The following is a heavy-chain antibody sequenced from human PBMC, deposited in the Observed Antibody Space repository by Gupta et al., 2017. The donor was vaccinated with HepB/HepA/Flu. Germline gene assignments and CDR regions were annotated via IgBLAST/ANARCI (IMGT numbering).Heavy chain of an antibody. Sequence: EVQLVESGGGSVQPGGSLRLSCTASGFTFSKYWMSWVRQAPGKGLEWVANIKEDGSQKSYVDSVKGRFIIFRDNAQNSLYLQVNSLRVEDSAVYYCARDSMLSGSWWQYYYMDVWGKGTTVTVT. V-gene: IGHV3-7*01. CDR1: GFTFSKYW. D-gene: IGHD2-8*02. CDR2: IKEDGSQK. J-gene: IGHJ6*03. CDR3: ARDSMLSGSWWQYYYMDV.